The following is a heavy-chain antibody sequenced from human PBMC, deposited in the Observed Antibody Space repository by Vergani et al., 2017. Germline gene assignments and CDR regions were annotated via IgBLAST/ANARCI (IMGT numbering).Heavy chain of an antibody. D-gene: IGHD1-7*01. V-gene: IGHV4-39*07. Sequence: QLQLQESGPGLVKPSETLSLTCTVSGGSNSSSSYYWGWIRQPPGKGLEWIGSIYYSGSTYYNPSLKSRVTISVDTSKNQFSLKLSSVTAADTAVYYCARPITGTTHAFDIWGQGTMVTVSS. CDR1: GGSNSSSSYY. CDR3: ARPITGTTHAFDI. J-gene: IGHJ3*02. CDR2: IYYSGST.